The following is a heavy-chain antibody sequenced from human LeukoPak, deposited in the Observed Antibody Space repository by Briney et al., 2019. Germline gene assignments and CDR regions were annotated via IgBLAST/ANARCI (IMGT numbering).Heavy chain of an antibody. Sequence: GRSLRLSCAASGFTFSSYGMHWVRQAPGKGLQWVAVIWYDGSNKYYADSVKGRFTISRDNSKNTLYLQMNSLRAEDTAVYYCARDYYGGVLDYWGQGTLVTVSS. J-gene: IGHJ4*02. V-gene: IGHV3-33*01. CDR1: GFTFSSYG. CDR2: IWYDGSNK. CDR3: ARDYYGGVLDY. D-gene: IGHD4-23*01.